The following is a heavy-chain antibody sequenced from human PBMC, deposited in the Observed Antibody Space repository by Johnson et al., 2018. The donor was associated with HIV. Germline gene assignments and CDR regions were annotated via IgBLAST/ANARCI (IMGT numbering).Heavy chain of an antibody. D-gene: IGHD6-13*01. CDR1: GFTFSNAW. CDR3: ARGYSSSSDDAFDI. Sequence: VQLVESGGGLVKPGGSLRLSCAASGFTFSNAWMSWVRQAPGKGLEWVGRIKSKTDGGTTDYAAPVKGRFTISRDDSKNTLSLQMNSLRAEDTAMYYYARGYSSSSDDAFDIWGQGTMVTVSS. V-gene: IGHV3-15*01. J-gene: IGHJ3*02. CDR2: IKSKTDGGTT.